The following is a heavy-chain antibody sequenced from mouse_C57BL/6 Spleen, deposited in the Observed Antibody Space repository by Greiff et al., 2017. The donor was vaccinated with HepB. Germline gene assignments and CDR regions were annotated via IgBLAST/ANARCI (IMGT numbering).Heavy chain of an antibody. D-gene: IGHD3-2*02. CDR3: ARRGQLRRAGCAY. CDR2: IYPGDGDT. Sequence: VQLQQSGAELVKPGASVKISCKASGYAFSSYWMNWVKQRPGKGLEWIGQIYPGDGDTNYNGKFKGKATLTADKSSSTADMQLSSLTSEDSAVYFWARRGQLRRAGCAYWGQGTLVTVAA. V-gene: IGHV1-80*01. J-gene: IGHJ3*01. CDR1: GYAFSSYW.